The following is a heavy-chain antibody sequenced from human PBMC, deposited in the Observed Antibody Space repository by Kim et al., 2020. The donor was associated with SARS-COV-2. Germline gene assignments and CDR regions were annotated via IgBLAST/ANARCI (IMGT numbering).Heavy chain of an antibody. D-gene: IGHD2-21*02. V-gene: IGHV3-30*04. CDR2: ISYFGTDI. Sequence: GGSLRLSCAASGFTFTSHTLHWVRQAPGKGLEWLAVISYFGTDIYYADSVQGRFTISRDNSKNILYLQMRSLRPEVTAVYYCARVPGHYYSPFWDAWGQG. CDR1: GFTFTSHT. J-gene: IGHJ5*02. CDR3: ARVPGHYYSPFWDA.